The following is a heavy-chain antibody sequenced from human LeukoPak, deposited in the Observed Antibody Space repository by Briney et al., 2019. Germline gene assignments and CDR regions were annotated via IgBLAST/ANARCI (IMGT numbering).Heavy chain of an antibody. CDR2: IYYSGST. J-gene: IGHJ4*02. CDR1: GDSFSSVTDY. Sequence: SETLSLTCTVSGDSFSSVTDYWAWIRQPPGKGLEWIGIIYYSGSTYYNPSLKSRVTLSVDTSKNQFSLKLSSVTAADTAVYYCASKLYGDARTFDYWGQGTLVTVSS. CDR3: ASKLYGDARTFDY. V-gene: IGHV4-39*07. D-gene: IGHD4-17*01.